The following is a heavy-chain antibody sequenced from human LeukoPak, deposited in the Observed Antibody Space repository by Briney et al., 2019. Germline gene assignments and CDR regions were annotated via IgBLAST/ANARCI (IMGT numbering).Heavy chain of an antibody. CDR2: INHSGGST. CDR1: GYTFTSYN. J-gene: IGHJ5*02. V-gene: IGHV1-46*01. CDR3: ARENQNWFGP. Sequence: ASVKVSCKASGYTFTSYNMHWVRQAPGPGLEWMGIINHSGGSTSYAQKVQGSVTMTRDMSTRTVYIDMSSLRSQDTSVYYFARENQNWFGPLGQGTLVTVSS.